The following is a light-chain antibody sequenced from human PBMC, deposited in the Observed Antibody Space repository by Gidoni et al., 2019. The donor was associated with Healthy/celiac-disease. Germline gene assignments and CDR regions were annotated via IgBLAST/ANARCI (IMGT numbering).Light chain of an antibody. J-gene: IGKJ1*01. CDR2: KAS. CDR1: QSISSW. V-gene: IGKV1-5*03. Sequence: DIQMTQSPSTLSASVGDRVTITCRASQSISSWLAWYQQKPGKAPKLLIYKASSLESGVPSRFRVSGSVTEFTLTISSLQPDDFATYYCQQYNSYSWTFGQGTKVEIK. CDR3: QQYNSYSWT.